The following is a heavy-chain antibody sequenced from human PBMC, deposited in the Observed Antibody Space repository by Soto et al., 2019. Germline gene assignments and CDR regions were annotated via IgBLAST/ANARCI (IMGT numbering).Heavy chain of an antibody. CDR1: GGSISSYY. CDR2: IYYSGST. J-gene: IGHJ4*02. Sequence: PSETLSLTCTVSGGSISSYYWSWIRQPPGKGLEWIGYIYYSGSTNYNPSLKSRVTISVDTSKNQFSLKLSSVTAADTAVYYCARASNDYGDYVWDYFDYWGQGTLVTVSS. V-gene: IGHV4-59*01. CDR3: ARASNDYGDYVWDYFDY. D-gene: IGHD4-17*01.